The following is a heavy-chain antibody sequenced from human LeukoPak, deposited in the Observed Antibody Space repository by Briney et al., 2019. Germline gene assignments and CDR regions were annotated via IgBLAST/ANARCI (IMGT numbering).Heavy chain of an antibody. J-gene: IGHJ4*02. Sequence: SETLSLTCTVSGGSISSSSYYWSWIRQPPGKGLEWIGEINHSGSTNYNPSLKSRVTISVDTSKNQFSLKLSSVTAADTAVYYCARRGYSYGSYFDYWGQGTLVTVSS. CDR3: ARRGYSYGSYFDY. CDR1: GGSISSSSYY. CDR2: INHSGST. D-gene: IGHD5-18*01. V-gene: IGHV4-39*07.